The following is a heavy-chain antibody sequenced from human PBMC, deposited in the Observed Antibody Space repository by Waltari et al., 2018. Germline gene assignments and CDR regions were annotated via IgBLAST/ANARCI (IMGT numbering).Heavy chain of an antibody. J-gene: IGHJ5*02. CDR3: AREGSGSYYPFDP. CDR1: GYSISSGYY. V-gene: IGHV4-38-2*02. Sequence: QVQLQESGPGLVKPSETLSLTCTVSGYSISSGYYWGWIRQPPGKGLEWIGSIYHSGSTYYNPSLKSQVTISVDTSKNQFSLKLSSVTAADTAVYYCAREGSGSYYPFDPWGQGTLVTVSS. D-gene: IGHD3-10*01. CDR2: IYHSGST.